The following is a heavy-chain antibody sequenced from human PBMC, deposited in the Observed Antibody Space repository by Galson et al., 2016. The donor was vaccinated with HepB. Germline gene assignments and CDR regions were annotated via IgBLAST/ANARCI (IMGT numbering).Heavy chain of an antibody. CDR1: GGTFSSYA. J-gene: IGHJ4*02. D-gene: IGHD2-15*01. Sequence: SVKVSCKASGGTFSSYAISWVRQAPGQGLEWMGGIIPIFGTANYAQKFQGRVTITADESTSTAYMELSSLRSEDTAVYYCARDSGLVVGAPTYFESWGQGTLVTVSS. V-gene: IGHV1-69*13. CDR3: ARDSGLVVGAPTYFES. CDR2: IIPIFGTA.